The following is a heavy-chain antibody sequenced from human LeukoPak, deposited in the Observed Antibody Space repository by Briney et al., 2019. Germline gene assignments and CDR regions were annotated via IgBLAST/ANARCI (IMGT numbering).Heavy chain of an antibody. J-gene: IGHJ4*02. Sequence: SLRLSCAAPGFPFDDYVMDWARQAPGKGLEWVSGIIWNSGSIGYADSVKGRFTIYRDNAKNSLYLQMNSLRPEDTALYYCAKMPTPIYYDSSGSGDYFDYWGQGTLVTVSS. CDR3: AKMPTPIYYDSSGSGDYFDY. D-gene: IGHD3-22*01. V-gene: IGHV3-9*01. CDR2: IIWNSGSI. CDR1: GFPFDDYV.